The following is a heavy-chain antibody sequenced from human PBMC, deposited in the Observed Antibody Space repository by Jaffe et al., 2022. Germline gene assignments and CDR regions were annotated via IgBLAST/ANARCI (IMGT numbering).Heavy chain of an antibody. CDR1: GFAFSDHA. J-gene: IGHJ4*02. D-gene: IGHD3-10*01. CDR2: ISSGTNSV. CDR3: AWDTFYYGSGSYYSSGDVDY. Sequence: VESGGGLVQPGGSLRLSCAASGFAFSDHAMNWVRQAPGKGPEWISYISSGTNSVYYADSVKGRFTVSRDNAKNSLYLQMNSLRVEDTAVYYCAWDTFYYGSGSYYSSGDVDYWGQGTLVTVSS. V-gene: IGHV3-48*01.